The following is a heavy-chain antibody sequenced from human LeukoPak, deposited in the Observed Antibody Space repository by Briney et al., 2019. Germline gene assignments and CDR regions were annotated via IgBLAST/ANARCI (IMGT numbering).Heavy chain of an antibody. CDR1: GYTFTGYY. D-gene: IGHD6-13*01. CDR2: INPNSGGT. J-gene: IGHJ5*02. Sequence: GASVKVSCKASGYTFTGYYMHWVRQAPGQGLEWMGWINPNSGGTNYAQKFQGRVTMTRDTSISTAYMELSRLRSDDTAVYYYARDWSPGYSSSWYCWFDPWGQGTLVTVSS. V-gene: IGHV1-2*02. CDR3: ARDWSPGYSSSWYCWFDP.